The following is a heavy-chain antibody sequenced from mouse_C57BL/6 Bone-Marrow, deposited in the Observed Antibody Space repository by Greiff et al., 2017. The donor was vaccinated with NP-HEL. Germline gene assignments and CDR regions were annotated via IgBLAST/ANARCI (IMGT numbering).Heavy chain of an antibody. J-gene: IGHJ4*01. CDR2: INYDGSST. CDR1: GFTFSDYY. V-gene: IGHV5-16*01. CDR3: ARKADEAMDY. Sequence: EVQLVESEGGLVQPGSSMKLSCTASGFTFSDYYMAWVRQVPEKGLEWVANINYDGSSTYYLDSLKSRFIISRYNAKNILYLQMSSLKSEDTATYYCARKADEAMDYWGQGTSVTVSS.